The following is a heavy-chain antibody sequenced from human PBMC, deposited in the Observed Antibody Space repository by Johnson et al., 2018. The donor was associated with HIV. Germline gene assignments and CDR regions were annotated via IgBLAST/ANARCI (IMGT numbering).Heavy chain of an antibody. CDR3: ALTDYGGYPQRVPDAFDI. Sequence: QVQLVESGGGVVQPGRSLRLSCAASGFTFSSYAMHWVRQAPGKGLEWVAVISYDGSNKYYADSVKGRFTISRDNSKNTLYLQMNSLRAEDTAVYYCALTDYGGYPQRVPDAFDIWGQGTRVTVSS. J-gene: IGHJ3*02. V-gene: IGHV3-30*04. CDR1: GFTFSSYA. D-gene: IGHD4-17*01. CDR2: ISYDGSNK.